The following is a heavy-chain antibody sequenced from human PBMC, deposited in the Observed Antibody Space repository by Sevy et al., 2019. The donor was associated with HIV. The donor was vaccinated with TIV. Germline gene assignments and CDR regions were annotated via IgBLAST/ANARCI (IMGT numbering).Heavy chain of an antibody. CDR3: ARVAYCGGDCYPTDY. Sequence: ASVKVSCKASGYTFTSYDINWVRQATGQGLEWMGWMNPNSGNTGYAQKFQGRVTITRNTSISTAYMELSSLRSEDTAVYYCARVAYCGGDCYPTDYWGQATLVTVSS. CDR1: GYTFTSYD. D-gene: IGHD2-21*02. J-gene: IGHJ4*02. CDR2: MNPNSGNT. V-gene: IGHV1-8*03.